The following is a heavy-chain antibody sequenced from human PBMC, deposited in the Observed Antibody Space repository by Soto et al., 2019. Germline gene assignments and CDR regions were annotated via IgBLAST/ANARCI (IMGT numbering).Heavy chain of an antibody. CDR2: ISGGGGTT. V-gene: IGHV3-23*01. Sequence: EVQLLESGGGLGQPGGSLRLSCAASGFTFSSYAMSWVRQAPGKGLEWVSTISGGGGTTYHADSVKGRFTISRDNSKNTLYLQMNSLRAEDTAVYYCAKDEAALLWFGGGDVWGQGTTVTVSS. CDR3: AKDEAALLWFGGGDV. D-gene: IGHD3-10*01. J-gene: IGHJ6*02. CDR1: GFTFSSYA.